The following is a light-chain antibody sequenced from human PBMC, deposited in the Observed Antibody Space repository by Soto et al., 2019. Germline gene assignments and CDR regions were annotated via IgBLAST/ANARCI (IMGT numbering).Light chain of an antibody. Sequence: VVMPHSHATPSVSPGESATLSSRASQSVSSNLAWHQQKPGQPPRILMYDASTRATGISARFSGSGSGTEFTLTISSLQSEDFALYYCQQYHNWPITFGEGTRLEIK. J-gene: IGKJ5*01. V-gene: IGKV3-15*01. CDR3: QQYHNWPIT. CDR2: DAS. CDR1: QSVSSN.